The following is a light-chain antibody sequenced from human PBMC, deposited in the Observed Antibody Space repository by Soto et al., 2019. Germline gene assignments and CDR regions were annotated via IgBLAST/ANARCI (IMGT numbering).Light chain of an antibody. CDR2: AAS. CDR1: QSLSNY. CDR3: QQPYSSPVT. Sequence: DIQMTQSPSSLSASLGDRVTITCRARQSLSNYLNWFQQKPGNPPKLLIYAASTLQGGVRSRFSGRGSGTEINITVSSLQPEEVATYYRQQPYSSPVTFGKGTKVEI. V-gene: IGKV1-39*01. J-gene: IGKJ1*01.